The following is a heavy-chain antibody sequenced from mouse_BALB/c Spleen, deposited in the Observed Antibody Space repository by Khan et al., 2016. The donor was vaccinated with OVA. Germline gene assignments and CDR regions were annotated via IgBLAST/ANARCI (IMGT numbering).Heavy chain of an antibody. CDR1: GFTFSTYG. CDR2: VSTGGSYT. J-gene: IGHJ3*01. Sequence: EVELVESGGDLVKPGGSLKLSCAASGFTFSTYGMSWVRQAPDKRLEWVATVSTGGSYTYYPDSVKGRFTISSDNAKNTLNMQMNGLRSEDTAMFYSTGLACYSGSGGFAYWGQGTLVTVSA. D-gene: IGHD1-1*01. CDR3: TGLACYSGSGGFAY. V-gene: IGHV5-6*01.